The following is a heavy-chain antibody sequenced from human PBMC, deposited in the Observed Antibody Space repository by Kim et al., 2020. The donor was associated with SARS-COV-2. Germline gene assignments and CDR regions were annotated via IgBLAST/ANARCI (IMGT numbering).Heavy chain of an antibody. V-gene: IGHV3-53*01. J-gene: IGHJ5*02. Sequence: GGSLRLSCAASGFTVSSNYMSWVRQAPGKGLEWVSVIYSGGSTYYADSVKGRFTISRDNSKNTLYLQMNSLRAEDTAVYYCAREIAAAGTSRWFDPWGQGTLVTVSS. CDR2: IYSGGST. CDR1: GFTVSSNY. CDR3: AREIAAAGTSRWFDP. D-gene: IGHD6-13*01.